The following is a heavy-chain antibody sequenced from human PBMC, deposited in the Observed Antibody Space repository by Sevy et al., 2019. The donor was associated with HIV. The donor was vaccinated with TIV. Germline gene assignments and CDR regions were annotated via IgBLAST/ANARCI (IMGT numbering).Heavy chain of an antibody. CDR1: GFTFSSYW. Sequence: GGSLRLSCAASGFTFSSYWMSWVRQAPGKGLEWLATINLDGSETFYGDSVKGRFTISVHNPRKSVYLQRTSLSAEDTAVYYCARLFYGSLDYWGQGTLVTVSS. CDR3: ARLFYGSLDY. D-gene: IGHD3-10*01. CDR2: INLDGSET. V-gene: IGHV3-7*01. J-gene: IGHJ4*02.